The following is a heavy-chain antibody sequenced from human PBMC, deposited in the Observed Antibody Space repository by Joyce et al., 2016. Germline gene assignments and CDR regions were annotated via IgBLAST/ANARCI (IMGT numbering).Heavy chain of an antibody. J-gene: IGHJ3*02. CDR3: ARVLTGYGIGDAFDI. V-gene: IGHV4-4*07. D-gene: IGHD5-12*01. CDR1: GGSIKNYY. Sequence: QVQLQESGPGLVKPSETLSVICTVSGGSIKNYYWSWIRQPAGKGLEWIGRIHTSGKIKYNPSLKSRVTMSVDTSKNQFSLKLSSVTAADTAVYYCARVLTGYGIGDAFDIWGQGTKVTVSS. CDR2: IHTSGKI.